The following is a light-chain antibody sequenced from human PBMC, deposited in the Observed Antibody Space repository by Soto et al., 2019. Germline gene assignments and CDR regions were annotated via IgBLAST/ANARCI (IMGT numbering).Light chain of an antibody. CDR3: QTWDTGIRV. CDR2: LNSDGSH. Sequence: QPVLTQSPSASASLGASVKLTCTLSSGHSSYAIAWHQQQPEKGPRYLMYLNSDGSHTKGDGIPDRFSGSSSGAERYLTISSLQSEDEADYYCQTWDTGIRVFGGGTQLTVL. J-gene: IGLJ2*01. CDR1: SGHSSYA. V-gene: IGLV4-69*01.